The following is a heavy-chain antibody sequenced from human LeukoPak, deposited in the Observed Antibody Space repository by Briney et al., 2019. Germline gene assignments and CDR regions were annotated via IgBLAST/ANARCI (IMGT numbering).Heavy chain of an antibody. Sequence: SQTLSLTCTVSGGSISSGDYYWSSIRQPPGKGLEWIGYIYYSGSTYYNPSLKSRVTISVDTPKNQFSLKLSSVTAADTAVYYCARETYYYGSGSYWNDAFDIWGQGTMVTVSS. CDR3: ARETYYYGSGSYWNDAFDI. V-gene: IGHV4-30-4*08. CDR2: IYYSGST. J-gene: IGHJ3*02. D-gene: IGHD3-10*01. CDR1: GGSISSGDYY.